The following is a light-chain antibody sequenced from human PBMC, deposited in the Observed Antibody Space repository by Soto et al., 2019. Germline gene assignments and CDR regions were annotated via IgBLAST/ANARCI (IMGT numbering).Light chain of an antibody. J-gene: IGKJ4*01. CDR2: GAS. CDR3: QQYGSSSGLT. V-gene: IGKV3-20*01. CDR1: QTVTTFY. Sequence: DIVLTQSPGTLSLSPGQRATLSCRASQTVTTFYLAWYQQKPGQAPRLLIYGASSRATGIPDRFSSSGSGTDFTLTISRLEPEDCAVYYCQQYGSSSGLTFGGGTKVEL.